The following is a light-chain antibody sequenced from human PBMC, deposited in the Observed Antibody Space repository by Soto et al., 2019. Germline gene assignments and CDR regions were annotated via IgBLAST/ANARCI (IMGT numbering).Light chain of an antibody. J-gene: IGKJ1*01. CDR2: GAS. V-gene: IGKV1-9*01. Sequence: IQLTQSPSSLSASVGDRVTITCRASQDINSYLAWYQQKPGKAPKLLIYGASILQSGVPSRFSGSGSGTDFTLTISSLEPEDFAVYYCQQRSNWPPVTFGQGTKVDIK. CDR1: QDINSY. CDR3: QQRSNWPPVT.